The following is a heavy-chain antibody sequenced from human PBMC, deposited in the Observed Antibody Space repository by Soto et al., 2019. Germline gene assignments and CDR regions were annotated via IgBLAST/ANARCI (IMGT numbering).Heavy chain of an antibody. Sequence: QVQLQQWGAGLLKPSETLSLTCAVYGGSFSGYYWSWIRQPPGKGLEWIGEINHSGSTNYNQSLKSRVTISVDTSKNQFSLKLSSVTAADTAVYYCARRTRRYCSGGSCYGPFDYWGQGTLVTVSS. CDR1: GGSFSGYY. J-gene: IGHJ4*02. V-gene: IGHV4-34*01. CDR2: INHSGST. D-gene: IGHD2-15*01. CDR3: ARRTRRYCSGGSCYGPFDY.